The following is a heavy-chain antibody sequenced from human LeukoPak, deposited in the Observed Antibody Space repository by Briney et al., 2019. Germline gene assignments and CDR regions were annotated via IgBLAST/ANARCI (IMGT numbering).Heavy chain of an antibody. J-gene: IGHJ4*02. V-gene: IGHV3-7*01. CDR2: IKQDGSEK. Sequence: PGGSLRLSCAASGFTFSSYWMSWVRQAPGKGLEWVANIKQDGSEKYYVDSVKGRFTFSRDNAKNSLYLQMNSLRAEDTAVYYCAREEEWLVSYFDYWGQGTLVTVSS. CDR3: AREEEWLVSYFDY. D-gene: IGHD6-19*01. CDR1: GFTFSSYW.